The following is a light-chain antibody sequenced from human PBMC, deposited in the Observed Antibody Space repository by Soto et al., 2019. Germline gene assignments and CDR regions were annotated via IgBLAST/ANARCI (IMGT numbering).Light chain of an antibody. CDR1: SSDVGSYNL. CDR3: CSYAGSSTNYV. J-gene: IGLJ1*01. V-gene: IGLV2-23*02. Sequence: QSVLTQPASVSGSPGQSITISCTGTSSDVGSYNLVSWYQQHPGIAPKLMIYEVSKRPSGVSNRFSGSKSGNTASLTISGLQAEDEADYYCCSYAGSSTNYVFGTGTKVTVL. CDR2: EVS.